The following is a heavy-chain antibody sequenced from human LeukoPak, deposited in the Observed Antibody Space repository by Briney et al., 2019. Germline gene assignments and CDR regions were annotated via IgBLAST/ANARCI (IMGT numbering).Heavy chain of an antibody. CDR1: VFTFSSYG. Sequence: GGTLRLSCSAPVFTFSSYGMTWVRQAPGKGLEWVSSIKGRGDITYYADALKHRFTISRHNYKNTLYLQMHSLRADDKAVYYCAKNWIFRLGELDWLDPWGQGTLVSVFS. V-gene: IGHV3-23*01. J-gene: IGHJ5*02. CDR2: IKGRGDIT. D-gene: IGHD3-10*01. CDR3: AKNWIFRLGELDWLDP.